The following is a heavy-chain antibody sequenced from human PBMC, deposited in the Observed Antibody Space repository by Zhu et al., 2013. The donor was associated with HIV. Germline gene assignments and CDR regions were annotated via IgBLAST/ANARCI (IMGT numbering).Heavy chain of an antibody. CDR1: GYTFTAYF. CDR3: ARDGAPARAFDI. V-gene: IGHV1-2*02. D-gene: IGHD3-16*01. CDR2: ISPNSGDT. Sequence: QVQLVQSGAEVKKPGASVKVSCKASGYTFTAYFIHWVRQAPGQGLEWMGWISPNSGDTNYAQKFQGRVTMTRDTSISTAYMELSRLTSDDSTVYYCARDGAPARAFDIWGQRDNGHRLF. J-gene: IGHJ3*02.